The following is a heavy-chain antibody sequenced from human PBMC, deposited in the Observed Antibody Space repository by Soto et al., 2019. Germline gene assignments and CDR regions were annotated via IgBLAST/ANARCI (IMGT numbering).Heavy chain of an antibody. CDR3: AAVPNVVIRYSSSWYRGSNYYYYYGMDV. CDR1: GFTFTSSA. CDR2: IIVGSGNT. Sequence: SVKVSCKASGFTFTSSAVQWVRQARGQRLEWIGWIIVGSGNTNYAQKFQERVTITRDMSTSTAYMELSSLRSEDTAVYYCAAVPNVVIRYSSSWYRGSNYYYYYGMDVWGQGTTVTVSS. D-gene: IGHD6-13*01. J-gene: IGHJ6*02. V-gene: IGHV1-58*01.